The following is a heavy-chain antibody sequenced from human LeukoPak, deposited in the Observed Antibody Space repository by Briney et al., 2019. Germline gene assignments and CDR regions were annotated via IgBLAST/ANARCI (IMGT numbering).Heavy chain of an antibody. V-gene: IGHV3-11*01. D-gene: IGHD4-17*01. CDR3: AKSMTTVTSSGMDV. Sequence: GGSLRLSCAASGFTFSDYYMSWIRQAPGKGLEWVSYISSSGSTIYYADSVKGRFTISRDNAKNSLYLQMNSLRAEDTAVYYCAKSMTTVTSSGMDVWGQGTTVTVSS. J-gene: IGHJ6*02. CDR2: ISSSGSTI. CDR1: GFTFSDYY.